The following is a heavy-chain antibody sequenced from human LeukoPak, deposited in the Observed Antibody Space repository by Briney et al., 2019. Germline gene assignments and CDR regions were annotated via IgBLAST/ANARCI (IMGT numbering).Heavy chain of an antibody. CDR2: VYTSGNT. D-gene: IGHD1-26*01. CDR1: GGSINTDY. J-gene: IGHJ4*02. CDR3: ARETLVGTTNYFDN. V-gene: IGHV4-4*07. Sequence: TSETLSLTCTVSGGSINTDYWSWIRQPAGRGLEWIGRVYTSGNTKYNASLQSRVTMSIDMSTKQFFLKLSSVTAADTAVYYCARETLVGTTNYFDNWGQGTLVTVSS.